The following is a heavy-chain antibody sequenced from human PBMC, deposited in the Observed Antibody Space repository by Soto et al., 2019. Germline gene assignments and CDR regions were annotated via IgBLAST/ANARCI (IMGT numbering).Heavy chain of an antibody. Sequence: VASVKVSCKASGGTFSSYAISWVRQAPGQGLEWMGGIIPIFGTANYAQKFQGRVTITADESTSTAYMELSSLRSEDTAVYYCARASRGFRYYYGMDVWGQGTTVTVSS. J-gene: IGHJ6*02. D-gene: IGHD3-10*01. CDR2: IIPIFGTA. CDR1: GGTFSSYA. CDR3: ARASRGFRYYYGMDV. V-gene: IGHV1-69*13.